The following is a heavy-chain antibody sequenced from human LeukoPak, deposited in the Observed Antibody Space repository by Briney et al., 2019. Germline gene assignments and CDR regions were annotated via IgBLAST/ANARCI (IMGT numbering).Heavy chain of an antibody. V-gene: IGHV3-66*01. J-gene: IGHJ4*02. D-gene: IGHD1-1*01. CDR2: IYSGGST. CDR3: AKDQRVGYMYGQYFDY. Sequence: PGGSLRLSCAASGFTVSSNYMTWVRQVPGKGLEWVSVIYSGGSTYYADSVKGRFTISRDNSKNTLYLQMNSLRAEDTAVYYCAKDQRVGYMYGQYFDYWGQGTLVTVSS. CDR1: GFTVSSNY.